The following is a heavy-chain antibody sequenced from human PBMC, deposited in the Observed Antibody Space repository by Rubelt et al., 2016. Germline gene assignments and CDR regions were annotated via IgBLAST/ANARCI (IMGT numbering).Heavy chain of an antibody. Sequence: QVQLQGSGPGLVKPSETLSLTCTVPGGSISSHYWSWIRQPPGKGLEWIGYIYYSGSTNYNPSLKSRVTISVDTSKNQFSLRRGSVTAADTAVYYCARSAWIPHYFDYWGQGTLVTVSS. D-gene: IGHD5-12*01. CDR2: IYYSGST. J-gene: IGHJ4*02. V-gene: IGHV4-59*11. CDR3: ARSAWIPHYFDY. CDR1: GGSISSHY.